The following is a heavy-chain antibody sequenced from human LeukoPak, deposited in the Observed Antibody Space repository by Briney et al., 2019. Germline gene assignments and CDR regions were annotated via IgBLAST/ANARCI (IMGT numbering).Heavy chain of an antibody. D-gene: IGHD5-18*01. CDR3: ARDRLTYGRGGYSYGYGY. Sequence: GGSLRLTCAASGFTFSSYAMHWVRQAPGKGLEWVAVISYDGSNKYYADSVKGRFTISRDNSKNTLYLQMNSLRAEDTAVYYCARDRLTYGRGGYSYGYGYWGQGTLVTVSS. V-gene: IGHV3-30-3*01. CDR2: ISYDGSNK. CDR1: GFTFSSYA. J-gene: IGHJ4*02.